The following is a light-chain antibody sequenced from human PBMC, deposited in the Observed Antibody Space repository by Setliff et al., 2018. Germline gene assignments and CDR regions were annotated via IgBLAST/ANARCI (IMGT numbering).Light chain of an antibody. CDR3: SSYEGGNNYV. V-gene: IGLV2-8*01. CDR2: EVS. J-gene: IGLJ1*01. CDR1: SSDISVYNY. Sequence: QSVLTQPPSASGSPGQSVTISCTGTSSDISVYNYVSWYQQHPGKAPKLMIYEVSKRPSGVPDRFSGSKSGNTASLTISGLQPEDEADYYCSSYEGGNNYVFGSRTKVTVL.